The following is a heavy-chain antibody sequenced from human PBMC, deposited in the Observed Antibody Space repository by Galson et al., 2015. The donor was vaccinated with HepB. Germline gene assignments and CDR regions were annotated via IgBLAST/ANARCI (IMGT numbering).Heavy chain of an antibody. D-gene: IGHD3-3*01. CDR3: ARSANPAVFRFREWSQRYFDY. V-gene: IGHV5-51*01. CDR1: GYTFSNYW. J-gene: IGHJ4*02. Sequence: QSGAAVKKPGESLKISCKGLGYTFSNYWIGWVRQMPGKGLEWMGIIYTGDSDTRYSPSLEGQVTISADKSINTAYLQWSSLKASDTAIYYCARSANPAVFRFREWSQRYFDYWGQGTLVTLSS. CDR2: IYTGDSDT.